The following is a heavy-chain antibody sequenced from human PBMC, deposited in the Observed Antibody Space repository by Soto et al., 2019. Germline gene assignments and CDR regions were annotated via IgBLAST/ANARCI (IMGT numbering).Heavy chain of an antibody. CDR3: TTVPDNSGYY. CDR2: VKSKTDGGTI. Sequence: EVHLVESGGGLVKPGGSLTLSCAASGFTFNNAWMTWVRQAPGKGLEWVGRVKSKTDGGTIDYAAPVKGRFTISRDDSKNTLYLQMSSLKPEDTAVYYCTTVPDNSGYYWGPGTLVTVSS. CDR1: GFTFNNAW. J-gene: IGHJ4*02. V-gene: IGHV3-15*01. D-gene: IGHD3-22*01.